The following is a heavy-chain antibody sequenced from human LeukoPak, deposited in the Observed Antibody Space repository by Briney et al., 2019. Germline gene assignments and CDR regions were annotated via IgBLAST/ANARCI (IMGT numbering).Heavy chain of an antibody. Sequence: PSETLSLTCSVSGGSISSSYWSWIRQPPGKGLEWIGYIYHSGSTTYNPSLQSRVAISLDTSKNQFFLKVNSVTAADTAVYYCARNLEYCTSGSCSTGWIDPWGQGRLVTVSS. CDR3: ARNLEYCTSGSCSTGWIDP. J-gene: IGHJ5*02. CDR1: GGSISSSY. V-gene: IGHV4-59*01. CDR2: IYHSGST. D-gene: IGHD2-8*01.